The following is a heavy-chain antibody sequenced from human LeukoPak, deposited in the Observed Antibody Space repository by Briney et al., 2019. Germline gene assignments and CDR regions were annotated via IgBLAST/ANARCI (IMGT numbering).Heavy chain of an antibody. J-gene: IGHJ4*02. D-gene: IGHD3-22*01. CDR1: GYTFTSYY. CDR3: ARVGGAHYYDSSGYDY. V-gene: IGHV1-18*04. CDR2: ISAYNGNT. Sequence: GASVKVSCKASGYTFTSYYMHWVRQAPGQGLEGMGWISAYNGNTNYAQKLQGGVTMTTDTSTSTAYMELRSLRSDNTAVYYCARVGGAHYYDSSGYDYWGQGTLVTVSS.